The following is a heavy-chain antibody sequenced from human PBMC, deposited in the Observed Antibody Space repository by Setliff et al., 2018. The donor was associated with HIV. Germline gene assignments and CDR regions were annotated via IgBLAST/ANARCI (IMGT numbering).Heavy chain of an antibody. D-gene: IGHD1-26*01. CDR1: GYSFTNYD. V-gene: IGHV1-8*03. J-gene: IGHJ4*02. CDR3: ARDPGGGALGSAPHY. CDR2: INPSNGKT. Sequence: ASVKVSCKTSGYSFTNYDINWVRQAAGRGLEWLGWINPSNGKTGYAERFQDRVTLRKDTSINTVYMELRSLRSDDTAVYYCARDPGGGALGSAPHYWGPGTQVTVSS.